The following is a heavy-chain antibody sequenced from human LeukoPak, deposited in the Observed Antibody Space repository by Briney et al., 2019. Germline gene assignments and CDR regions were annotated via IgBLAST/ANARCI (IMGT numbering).Heavy chain of an antibody. Sequence: GGSLRLSCAASGFTFSSYAMSWVRQAPGKGLEWVSYITLSGSNTQYADSVKGRFTISRDNAKNTLYLQLDSLRAEDTAVYYCARSGHLKNYGSNSRFVDYWGQGTLVTVSS. D-gene: IGHD4-23*01. CDR3: ARSGHLKNYGSNSRFVDY. V-gene: IGHV3-48*04. J-gene: IGHJ4*02. CDR2: ITLSGSNT. CDR1: GFTFSSYA.